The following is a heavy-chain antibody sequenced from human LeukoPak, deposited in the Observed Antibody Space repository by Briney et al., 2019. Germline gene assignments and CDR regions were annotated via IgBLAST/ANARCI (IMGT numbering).Heavy chain of an antibody. CDR3: AREGIAARPTTNYYYYGMDV. D-gene: IGHD6-6*01. J-gene: IGHJ6*02. Sequence: GASVKVSCKASGGTFSTYAISWVGQAPGQGLEWMGGIIPIFGTANYAQKFQGRVTITADESTSTAYMELSSLRSEDTAVYYCAREGIAARPTTNYYYYGMDVWGQGTAVTVSS. CDR1: GGTFSTYA. V-gene: IGHV1-69*13. CDR2: IIPIFGTA.